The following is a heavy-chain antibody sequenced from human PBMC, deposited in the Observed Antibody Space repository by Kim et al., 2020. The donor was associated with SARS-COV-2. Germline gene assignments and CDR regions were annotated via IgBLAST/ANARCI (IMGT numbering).Heavy chain of an antibody. CDR3: AKWYCSSTSCYGAFYYYYGMDV. D-gene: IGHD2-2*01. Sequence: GGSLRLSCAASGFTFSSYAMSWVRQAPGKGLEWVSAISGSGGSTYYADSVKGRFSISRDNSKNTLYLQMNSLRAEDTAVYYCAKWYCSSTSCYGAFYYYYGMDVRGQGTTVTVSS. CDR2: ISGSGGST. CDR1: GFTFSSYA. J-gene: IGHJ6*02. V-gene: IGHV3-23*01.